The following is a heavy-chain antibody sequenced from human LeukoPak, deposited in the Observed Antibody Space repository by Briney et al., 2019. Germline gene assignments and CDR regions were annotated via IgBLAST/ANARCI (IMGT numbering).Heavy chain of an antibody. D-gene: IGHD5-12*01. V-gene: IGHV3-7*05. Sequence: GGSLRLSCAASGFTFSQYWMSWFRQAPGRGLEWVANIKEDGSMTKYVDSVKGRFTISRDNAKNSLYLQMNSLRAEDTAVYYCAREDRIESSDCWGQGNLVTVFS. J-gene: IGHJ4*02. CDR1: GFTFSQYW. CDR2: IKEDGSMT. CDR3: AREDRIESSDC.